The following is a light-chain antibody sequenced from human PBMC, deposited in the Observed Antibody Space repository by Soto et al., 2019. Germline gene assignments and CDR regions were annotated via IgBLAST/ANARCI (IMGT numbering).Light chain of an antibody. CDR2: DAS. Sequence: EVVLTQSPDTLSLPPGERATLSCRASQSISSYLAWYQQKPGQAPRLLIYDASSRATGIPARFSGSGSGTDFTLTISRLEPGDFAVYYCQHFGGTTFTFGQGTRLEI. CDR3: QHFGGTTFT. CDR1: QSISSY. J-gene: IGKJ5*01. V-gene: IGKV3-11*01.